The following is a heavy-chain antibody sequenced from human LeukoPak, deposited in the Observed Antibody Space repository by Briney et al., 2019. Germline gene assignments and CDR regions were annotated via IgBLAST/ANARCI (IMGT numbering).Heavy chain of an antibody. CDR1: GFTFSSYA. CDR3: TKAPLEVVITAWFDP. D-gene: IGHD3-22*01. Sequence: PGGSLRLSCAASGFTFSSYAMTWVRQAPGKGLEWVSAISGSGGSTYYADSVKGRFTISRDNSKNTLYLQMNSLRSEDTAVYYCTKAPLEVVITAWFDPWGQGTLVTVSS. CDR2: ISGSGGST. V-gene: IGHV3-23*01. J-gene: IGHJ5*02.